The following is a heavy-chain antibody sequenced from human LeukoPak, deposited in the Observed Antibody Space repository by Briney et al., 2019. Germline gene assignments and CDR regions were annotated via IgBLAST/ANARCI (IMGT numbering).Heavy chain of an antibody. V-gene: IGHV5-51*01. J-gene: IGHJ4*02. Sequence: RGESLKISCKGSGYSFTSYWIGWVRQMPGKGLEWMGIIYPGDSDTRYSPSSQGQVTISADKSISTAYLQWSSLKASDTAMYYCATVGVVVAATPLNYFDYWGQGTLVTVSS. CDR2: IYPGDSDT. D-gene: IGHD2-15*01. CDR1: GYSFTSYW. CDR3: ATVGVVVAATPLNYFDY.